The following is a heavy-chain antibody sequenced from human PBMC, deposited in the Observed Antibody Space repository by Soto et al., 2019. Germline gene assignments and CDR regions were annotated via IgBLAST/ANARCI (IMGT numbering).Heavy chain of an antibody. J-gene: IGHJ3*02. CDR3: ATRREVLGVVSAFDI. D-gene: IGHD3-3*01. V-gene: IGHV3-23*01. Sequence: EVQLLESGGGLVQPGGSLRLSCAASGFTFSSYALSWVRQAPGKGLEWVLGISGSGGSTYYADSVKGRFTISRDNYKNTLYLKMNSLRAEDTAVYYCATRREVLGVVSAFDIWGQGTMVTVSS. CDR1: GFTFSSYA. CDR2: ISGSGGST.